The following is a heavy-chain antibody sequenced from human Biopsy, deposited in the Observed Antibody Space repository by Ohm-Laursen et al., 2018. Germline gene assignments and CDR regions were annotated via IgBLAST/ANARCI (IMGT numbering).Heavy chain of an antibody. CDR1: GGSISSGGSY. J-gene: IGHJ5*02. D-gene: IGHD3-22*01. V-gene: IGHV4-31*01. CDR2: IFNSANT. CDR3: ARGDYFDSNGYFWFDP. Sequence: TLPLTCTVSGGSISSGGSYWSWIRQRPGKGLEWLGYIFNSANTYYNPSLKNLITISGDTSKNQFSLKLNSVTAADTAVYYCARGDYFDSNGYFWFDPWGQGTLVTVSS.